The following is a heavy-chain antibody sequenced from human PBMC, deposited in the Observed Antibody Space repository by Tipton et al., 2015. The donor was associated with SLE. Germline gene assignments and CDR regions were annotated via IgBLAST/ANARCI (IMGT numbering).Heavy chain of an antibody. V-gene: IGHV4-59*08. D-gene: IGHD2-8*01. CDR1: GGSISSYY. J-gene: IGHJ4*02. Sequence: TLSLTCTVSGGSISSYYWSWIRQSPGKGLEWIGHIHNSGSPSYSPSLRSRVAMSMDTFKNQFSLKLSSVTAADTAVYYCATLGYCSHEVCYTGIESWGQGSLVTVSS. CDR3: ATLGYCSHEVCYTGIES. CDR2: IHNSGSP.